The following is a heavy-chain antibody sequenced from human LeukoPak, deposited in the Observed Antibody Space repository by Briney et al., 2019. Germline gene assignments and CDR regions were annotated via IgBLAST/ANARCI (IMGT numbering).Heavy chain of an antibody. J-gene: IGHJ4*02. CDR1: GFTFSSFW. CDR3: GIQKADVISMIRGIIAY. D-gene: IGHD3-10*01. V-gene: IGHV3-7*01. CDR2: IKQDGTEK. Sequence: GGSLRLSCAASGFTFSSFWMSWVRQAPGKGLEWVANIKQDGTEKYYVDSVRGRFTISRDNAKNSLYLQMNSLRAEDTAVYYCGIQKADVISMIRGIIAYWGQGTLVTVSS.